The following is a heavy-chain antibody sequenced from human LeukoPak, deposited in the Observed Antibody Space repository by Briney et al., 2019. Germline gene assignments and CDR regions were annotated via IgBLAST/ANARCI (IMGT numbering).Heavy chain of an antibody. CDR1: GFTFSNYG. CDR3: AKGRPPRSESSDYEFDY. D-gene: IGHD3-22*01. J-gene: IGHJ4*02. V-gene: IGHV3-30*18. Sequence: GGSLKLSCAASGFTFSNYGMYWVRQAPGKGLEWLAAISYDGNKKYYAASVKGRFTVSRDKSKSTLYLQMDSLRTEDTAVYYCAKGRPPRSESSDYEFDYWGQGTLVTVSS. CDR2: ISYDGNKK.